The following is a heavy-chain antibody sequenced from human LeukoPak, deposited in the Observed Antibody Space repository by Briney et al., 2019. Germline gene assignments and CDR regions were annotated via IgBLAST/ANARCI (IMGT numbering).Heavy chain of an antibody. V-gene: IGHV4-34*01. CDR3: ARQYYYDSSGYYYWYFDL. J-gene: IGHJ2*01. CDR1: GGSFSGYY. D-gene: IGHD3-22*01. Sequence: SETLSLTCAVYGGSFSGYYWSWIRQPPGKGLEWIGEINHSGSTNYNPSLKSRVTISADTSKNQFSLKLSSVTAADTAVYYCARQYYYDSSGYYYWYFDLWGRGTLVTVSS. CDR2: INHSGST.